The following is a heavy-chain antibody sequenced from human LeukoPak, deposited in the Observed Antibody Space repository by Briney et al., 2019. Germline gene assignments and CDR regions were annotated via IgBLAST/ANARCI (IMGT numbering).Heavy chain of an antibody. CDR2: IKEDGSDK. J-gene: IGHJ4*02. Sequence: GGSLRLSCAASGFTFSSYWMSWVRRAPGKGLEWVANIKEDGSDKYYVDSLKGRLTISRDNAKNSLYLQMNSRRAEDTAVYYCARGYDSSGYYFDHWGQGTLVTVSS. D-gene: IGHD3-22*01. CDR3: ARGYDSSGYYFDH. V-gene: IGHV3-7*01. CDR1: GFTFSSYW.